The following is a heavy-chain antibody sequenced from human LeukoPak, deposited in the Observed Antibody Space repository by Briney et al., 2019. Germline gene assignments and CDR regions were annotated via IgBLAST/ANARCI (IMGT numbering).Heavy chain of an antibody. D-gene: IGHD2-2*01. CDR1: GFTFSTYA. J-gene: IGHJ3*02. CDR3: AKLGGSTSCCDAFDI. Sequence: GGSLRLSCAASGFTFSTYAMNWVRRAPGKGLEWVSAISGSGGSTYYADSVKGRFTISRDNSKNTLYLQMNSLRAEDTAVYYCAKLGGSTSCCDAFDIWGQGTMVTVSS. V-gene: IGHV3-23*01. CDR2: ISGSGGST.